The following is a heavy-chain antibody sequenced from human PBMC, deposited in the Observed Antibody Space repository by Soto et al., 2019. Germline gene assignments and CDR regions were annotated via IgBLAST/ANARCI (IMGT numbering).Heavy chain of an antibody. J-gene: IGHJ4*02. CDR1: GGSISSGGYY. Sequence: QVQLQESGPGLVKPSQTLSLTCTVSGGSISSGGYYWSWIRQHPGKGPEWIGYIYYSGSTYYNPSLKSRVTISVDTSKNQFSLKLSSVTAADTAVYYCARVGPLLEALYSGYESWGGFDYWGQGTLVTVSS. V-gene: IGHV4-31*03. CDR3: ARVGPLLEALYSGYESWGGFDY. CDR2: IYYSGST. D-gene: IGHD5-12*01.